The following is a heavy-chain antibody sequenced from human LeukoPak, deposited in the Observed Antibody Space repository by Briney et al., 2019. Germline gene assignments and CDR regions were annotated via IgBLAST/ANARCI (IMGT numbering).Heavy chain of an antibody. Sequence: SETLSLTCTVSGGSISSSSYYWGWIRQPPGKGLEWIGSIYYSGSTYYNPSLKSRVTISVDTSKNQFSLKLSSVTAADTAVYYCARHYGFWSGYFWFDPWGQGTLVTVSS. V-gene: IGHV4-39*01. CDR3: ARHYGFWSGYFWFDP. J-gene: IGHJ5*02. CDR2: IYYSGST. D-gene: IGHD3-3*01. CDR1: GGSISSSSYY.